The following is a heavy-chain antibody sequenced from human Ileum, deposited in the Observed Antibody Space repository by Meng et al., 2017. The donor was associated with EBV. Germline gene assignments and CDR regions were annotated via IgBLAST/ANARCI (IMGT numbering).Heavy chain of an antibody. CDR1: GFTLGIYA. J-gene: IGHJ5*02. V-gene: IGHV3-23*01. CDR2: ISGSGGST. Sequence: EGQLLVMGGGLVQTGGSLSLSCAASGFTLGIYAMSWVRQAPGKGLEWVSAISGSGGSTYYADSVKGRFTISRDNSKNTLYLQMNSLRAEDTTVYYCAKVGIMWQQLSPWGQGTLVTVSS. D-gene: IGHD6-13*01. CDR3: AKVGIMWQQLSP.